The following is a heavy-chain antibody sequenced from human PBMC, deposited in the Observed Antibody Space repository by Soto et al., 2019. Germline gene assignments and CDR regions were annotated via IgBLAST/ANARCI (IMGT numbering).Heavy chain of an antibody. CDR3: AKDSNYYDSSGYSPSYGMDV. CDR2: ISGSGGST. J-gene: IGHJ6*02. CDR1: GFTFSSYA. Sequence: GGSLRLSCAASGFTFSSYAMSWVRQAPGKGLEWVSAISGSGGSTYYADSVKGRFTISRDNSKNSLYLQMNSLRTEDTALYYCAKDSNYYDSSGYSPSYGMDVWGQGTTVTVSS. D-gene: IGHD3-22*01. V-gene: IGHV3-23*01.